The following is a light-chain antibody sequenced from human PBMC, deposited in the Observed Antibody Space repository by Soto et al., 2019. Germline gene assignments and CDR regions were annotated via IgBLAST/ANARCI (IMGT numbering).Light chain of an antibody. CDR2: AAS. Sequence: IQMTQSPSSLSASVGDRVTITCRASQAITDDLAWYQQKPGKAPNLLIYAASNSQSGVPSRFSGSGSGTDFTLTISSLQPEDFATYYCLQDYNYPRTFGLGTKVDI. CDR1: QAITDD. J-gene: IGKJ1*01. CDR3: LQDYNYPRT. V-gene: IGKV1-6*01.